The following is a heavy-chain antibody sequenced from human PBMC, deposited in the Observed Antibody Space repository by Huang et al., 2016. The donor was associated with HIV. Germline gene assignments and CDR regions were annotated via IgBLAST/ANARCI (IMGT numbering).Heavy chain of an antibody. Sequence: QVQLVQSGDEVKTPGSSVKVSCKASGGPFSQYAMSWVRQAPGQGLEWMGGIIPMLGTPTYARKFQGSVTITADESTSTTYVQVSSLRSEDTALYYCARGQLGSYGDYDVLYWGQGTLVTVSS. D-gene: IGHD4-17*01. J-gene: IGHJ4*02. CDR1: GGPFSQYA. CDR2: IIPMLGTP. CDR3: ARGQLGSYGDYDVLY. V-gene: IGHV1-69*13.